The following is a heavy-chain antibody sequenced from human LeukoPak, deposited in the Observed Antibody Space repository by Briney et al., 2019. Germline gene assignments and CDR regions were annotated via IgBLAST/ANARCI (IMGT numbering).Heavy chain of an antibody. J-gene: IGHJ4*02. D-gene: IGHD4-17*01. CDR1: GFTVSSNY. Sequence: GGSLRLSCAASGFTVSSNYMSWVRQAPGKGLEWISYISSGSGSSIHYADSVKGRFTISRDNPKNSLYLQMNSLRAEDTALYYCAREDDNGDLIDCWGQGTLVTVSS. CDR2: ISSGSGSSI. CDR3: AREDDNGDLIDC. V-gene: IGHV3-11*04.